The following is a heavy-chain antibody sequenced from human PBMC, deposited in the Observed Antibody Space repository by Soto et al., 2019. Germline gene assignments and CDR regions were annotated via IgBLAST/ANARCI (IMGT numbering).Heavy chain of an antibody. D-gene: IGHD2-15*01. CDR1: GFTFSSYA. CDR3: AKDHVVGKLRPFVIDI. V-gene: IGHV3-23*01. J-gene: IGHJ3*02. Sequence: PGGSLRLSCAASGFTFSSYAMGWVRQAPGKGLEWVSALSDSGGATYYADSVKGRFTVSRDNSKNTLYLHMNSLRAEDTAIYFCAKDHVVGKLRPFVIDIRGQGTMVTVSS. CDR2: LSDSGGAT.